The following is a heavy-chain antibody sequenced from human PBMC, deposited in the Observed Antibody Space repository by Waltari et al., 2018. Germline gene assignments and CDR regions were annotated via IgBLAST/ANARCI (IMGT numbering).Heavy chain of an antibody. J-gene: IGHJ4*02. CDR1: GGSISSSSYY. CDR2: IYYSGNT. CDR3: ARGWERWGFDY. Sequence: QLQLQESGPGLVKPSETLSLTCTVSGGSISSSSYYWGWIRQPPGKGLERIGSIYYSGNTYYNPSLKSRVTISVDTSKNQFSLKLSTVTAADTAVYYCARGWERWGFDYWGQGTLVTVSS. D-gene: IGHD1-26*01. V-gene: IGHV4-39*07.